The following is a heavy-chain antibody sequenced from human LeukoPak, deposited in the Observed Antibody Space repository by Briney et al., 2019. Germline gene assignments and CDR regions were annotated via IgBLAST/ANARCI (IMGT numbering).Heavy chain of an antibody. J-gene: IGHJ5*02. V-gene: IGHV3-7*01. D-gene: IGHD3-10*01. CDR2: IKQDGSEN. Sequence: GGSLRLSCAASGFTFSSYWMSWVRQAPGKGLEWVANIKQDGSENYYVDSVKGRFTISRDNAKNSLYLQMNSLRAEDTAVYYCARVLWFGESNWFDPWGQGTLVTVSS. CDR1: GFTFSSYW. CDR3: ARVLWFGESNWFDP.